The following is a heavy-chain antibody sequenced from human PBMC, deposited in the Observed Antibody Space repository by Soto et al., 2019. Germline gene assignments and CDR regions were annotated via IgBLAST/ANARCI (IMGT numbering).Heavy chain of an antibody. CDR2: IYWDDDK. CDR3: AHSRCGGDCLQSYPSHYYYGMDV. V-gene: IGHV2-5*02. D-gene: IGHD2-21*02. J-gene: IGHJ6*02. CDR1: GFSLSTSGVS. Sequence: QITLKESGPTLVKPTQTLTLTCTFSGFSLSTSGVSVGWIRQPPGKALEWLALIYWDDDKRYSPSLKSRLTHTKDTSKNQVVLRMTHMDPVDTATYYCAHSRCGGDCLQSYPSHYYYGMDVWGQGTTVTVSS.